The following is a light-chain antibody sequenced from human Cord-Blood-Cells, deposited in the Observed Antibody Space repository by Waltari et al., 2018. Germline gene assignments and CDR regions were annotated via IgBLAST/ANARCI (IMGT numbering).Light chain of an antibody. CDR3: SSYTSSSTLV. CDR2: DVS. J-gene: IGLJ1*01. Sequence: QSALTQPASVSGSPGQSITISCTGTSSAVGGYNYVSWYQQHPGKAPKLMIYDVSNRPSGVSNRFAGAKSCNTASLTISGLQAEDEADYYCSSYTSSSTLVFGTGTKVTVL. CDR1: SSAVGGYNY. V-gene: IGLV2-14*01.